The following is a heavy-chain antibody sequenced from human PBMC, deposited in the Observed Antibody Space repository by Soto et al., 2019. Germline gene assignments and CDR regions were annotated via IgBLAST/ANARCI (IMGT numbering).Heavy chain of an antibody. V-gene: IGHV5-10-1*01. CDR1: GYSFTSYW. CDR2: IDPSDSYT. J-gene: IGHJ3*02. D-gene: IGHD3-10*01. CDR3: ARITPNYYGSGTDAFDI. Sequence: PGESLKISCKGSGYSFTSYWISWVRQMPGKGLEWMGRIDPSDSYTNYSPSFQGHVTISADKSISTAYLQWSSLKASDTAMYYCARITPNYYGSGTDAFDIWGQGTMVT.